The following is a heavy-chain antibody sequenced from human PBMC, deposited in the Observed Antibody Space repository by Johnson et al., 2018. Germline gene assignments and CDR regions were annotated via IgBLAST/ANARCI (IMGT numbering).Heavy chain of an antibody. CDR1: GGTFSSYA. Sequence: QVQLVQSGAEVKKPGSSVKVSCKASGGTFSSYAISWVRQAPGQGLEWMGGIIPIFHTANYAQKFQGRVTITADESTSNAYMELSRLRSGDTVVYYCAGGYGGRWYSGKGGCDIWGQGTKVTVSS. D-gene: IGHD1-26*01. V-gene: IGHV1-69*01. CDR2: IIPIFHTA. CDR3: AGGYGGRWYSGKGGCDI. J-gene: IGHJ3*02.